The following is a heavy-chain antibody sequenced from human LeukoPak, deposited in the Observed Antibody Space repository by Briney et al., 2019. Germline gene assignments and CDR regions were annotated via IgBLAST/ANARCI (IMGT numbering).Heavy chain of an antibody. CDR3: AREYSSSPLFDY. V-gene: IGHV3-48*03. D-gene: IGHD6-13*01. CDR2: ISSSGSTM. Sequence: GGSLRLSCAASGFTFSSFEMNWVRQPPGKGLEWVSYISSSGSTMYYADSVEGRFTISRDNAKNSLYLQMNSLRAEDTAVYYCAREYSSSPLFDYWGQGTLVTVSS. J-gene: IGHJ4*02. CDR1: GFTFSSFE.